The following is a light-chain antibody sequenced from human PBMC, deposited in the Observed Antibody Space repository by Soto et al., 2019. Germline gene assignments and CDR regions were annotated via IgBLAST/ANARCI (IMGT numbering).Light chain of an antibody. CDR2: SAS. Sequence: DIQLTQSPSSLSASIRDRVTITCRMSQDISSYLNWCRRKPGEVPKLLIYSASNLQSGVPSRFSGSGSGTEFTLTITSLRSEDFAVYYCQQYNHWPPTFGHGTTGDIK. CDR3: QQYNHWPPT. V-gene: IGKV1-27*01. J-gene: IGKJ1*01. CDR1: QDISSY.